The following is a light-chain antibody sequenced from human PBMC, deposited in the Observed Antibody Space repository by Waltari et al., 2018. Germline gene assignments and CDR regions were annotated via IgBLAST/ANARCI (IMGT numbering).Light chain of an antibody. Sequence: DAVMTQSPLSLPVTLGQAASISCKSSQSPLHRHGQIYLNWFQQRPGQPPRRLIYKISERDSGVPDRFSGSGSDTDFTLKIIRVEAEDVGVYYCMQGTHWPYTFGQGTKVEIK. J-gene: IGKJ2*01. CDR2: KIS. CDR3: MQGTHWPYT. CDR1: QSPLHRHGQIY. V-gene: IGKV2-30*02.